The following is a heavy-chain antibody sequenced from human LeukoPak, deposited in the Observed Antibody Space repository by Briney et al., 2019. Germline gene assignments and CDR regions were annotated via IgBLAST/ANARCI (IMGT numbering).Heavy chain of an antibody. CDR3: AKDCSSTSCYLGNWFDP. J-gene: IGHJ5*02. V-gene: IGHV3-23*01. Sequence: PGGSLRLSCAASGFTFSSYAMSWVRQAPGKGLEWVSAISGSGGSTYYADSVKGRFTISRDNSKNTLYLQMSSLRAEDTAVYYCAKDCSSTSCYLGNWFDPWGQGTLVTVSS. CDR1: GFTFSSYA. D-gene: IGHD2-2*01. CDR2: ISGSGGST.